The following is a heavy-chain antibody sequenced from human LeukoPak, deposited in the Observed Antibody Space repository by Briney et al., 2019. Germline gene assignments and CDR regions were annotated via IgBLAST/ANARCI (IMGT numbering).Heavy chain of an antibody. CDR3: AKDEYYYDSSGCFDY. Sequence: GGSLRLSCAASGFTFDDYAMHWVRQAPGKGLEWVSGISWNSGSIGYADSVKGRFTISRDNAKSSLYLQMNSLRAEDTALYYCAKDEYYYDSSGCFDYWGQGTLVTVSS. D-gene: IGHD3-22*01. V-gene: IGHV3-9*01. CDR2: ISWNSGSI. J-gene: IGHJ4*02. CDR1: GFTFDDYA.